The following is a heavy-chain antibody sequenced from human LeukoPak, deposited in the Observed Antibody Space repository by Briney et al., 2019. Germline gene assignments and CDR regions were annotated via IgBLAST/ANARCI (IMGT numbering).Heavy chain of an antibody. CDR1: GFTFSSSA. CDR2: ISGSGGST. CDR3: ATDSYVSGSYYRLFY. Sequence: GGSLRLSCAASGFTFSSSAMSWVRQAPGKGLEWGSSISGSGGSTYYADSVKGRFTISRDNAKNTLYLQMNNLRAEDTAIYYCATDSYVSGSYYRLFYWGQGTLVTVSS. J-gene: IGHJ4*02. D-gene: IGHD3-10*01. V-gene: IGHV3-23*01.